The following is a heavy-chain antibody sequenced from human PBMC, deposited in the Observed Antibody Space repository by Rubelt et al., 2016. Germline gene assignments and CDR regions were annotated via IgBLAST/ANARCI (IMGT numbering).Heavy chain of an antibody. CDR2: ISYNGRT. Sequence: QVQLHESGPGLVKPSQTLSLTCAVSGVSVSTPDHYWSWIRQQGMGLEWIGHISYNGRTDSNASLRRRISISLHTSENRYSLSLHSVPAADAAVYYCANGGVSYGRFYFDSWGQGTLVTVSS. V-gene: IGHV4-31*11. D-gene: IGHD3-16*01. J-gene: IGHJ4*02. CDR3: ANGGVSYGRFYFDS. CDR1: GVSVSTPDHY.